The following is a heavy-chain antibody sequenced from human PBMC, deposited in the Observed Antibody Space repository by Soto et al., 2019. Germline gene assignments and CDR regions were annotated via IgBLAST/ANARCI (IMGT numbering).Heavy chain of an antibody. V-gene: IGHV3-30*18. CDR2: ISYDGSNK. CDR3: AKDSTMIVVVITD. D-gene: IGHD3-22*01. CDR1: GFTFSSYG. J-gene: IGHJ4*02. Sequence: QVQLVESGGGVVQPGRSLGRSCAASGFTFSSYGMHWVRQAPGKGLEWVAVISYDGSNKYYADSVKGRFTISRDNSKNTLYLQMNSLRAEDTAVYYCAKDSTMIVVVITDWGQGTLVTVSS.